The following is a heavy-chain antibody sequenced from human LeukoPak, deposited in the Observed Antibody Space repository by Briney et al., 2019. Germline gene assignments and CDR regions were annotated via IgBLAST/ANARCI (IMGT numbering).Heavy chain of an antibody. J-gene: IGHJ4*02. Sequence: SETLSLTCAVYGGSFSGYYWSWIRQPPGKGLEWIGEINHSGSTNYNPSLKSRVTISVDTSKNQFSLKLSSVTAADTAVYYCAGGASGYYYVRDQYYFDYWGQGTLVTVSS. V-gene: IGHV4-34*01. CDR2: INHSGST. D-gene: IGHD3-22*01. CDR1: GGSFSGYY. CDR3: AGGASGYYYVRDQYYFDY.